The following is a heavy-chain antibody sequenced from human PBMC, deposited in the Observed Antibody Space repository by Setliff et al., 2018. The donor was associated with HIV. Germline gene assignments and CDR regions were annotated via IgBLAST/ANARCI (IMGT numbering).Heavy chain of an antibody. V-gene: IGHV4-34*01. CDR2: INHSGRT. J-gene: IGHJ4*02. D-gene: IGHD6-19*01. CDR3: ARGKWLVRSFLFDY. CDR1: GESFSGYD. Sequence: SETLSLTCAVYGESFSGYDWTWIRQPPGEGLEWIGEINHSGRTNYSPSLKSRVTISVDTSKNQFSLRLNSATAADTAVYYCARGKWLVRSFLFDYWGQGSLVTVSS.